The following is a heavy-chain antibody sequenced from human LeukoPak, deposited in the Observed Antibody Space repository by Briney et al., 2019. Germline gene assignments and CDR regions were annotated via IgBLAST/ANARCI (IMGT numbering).Heavy chain of an antibody. J-gene: IGHJ4*02. CDR2: IKSKPDGGTT. CDR1: GFTFSNAW. Sequence: GGSLRLSCAASGFTFSNAWMSWVRQAPGKGLEWVGRIKSKPDGGTTDYAAPVKGRFTIPRDDSKNTLYLQMNSLKTEDTAVYYCTTVYYDSSAYSLDYWGQGTLVTVSS. D-gene: IGHD3-22*01. V-gene: IGHV3-15*01. CDR3: TTVYYDSSAYSLDY.